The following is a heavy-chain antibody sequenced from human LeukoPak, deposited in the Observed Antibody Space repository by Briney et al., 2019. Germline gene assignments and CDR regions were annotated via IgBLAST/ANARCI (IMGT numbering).Heavy chain of an antibody. Sequence: GASVKVSCKASGYTFTNYYIHWVRQAPGQGLEWMGRINPNSGGANYAQKFQDTVTMTRDTSITTAYMELNSLRFDDTAVYYCAITYNNNAFDIWGQGTMVTVSS. CDR1: GYTFTNYY. D-gene: IGHD4-11*01. V-gene: IGHV1-2*06. CDR2: INPNSGGA. CDR3: AITYNNNAFDI. J-gene: IGHJ3*02.